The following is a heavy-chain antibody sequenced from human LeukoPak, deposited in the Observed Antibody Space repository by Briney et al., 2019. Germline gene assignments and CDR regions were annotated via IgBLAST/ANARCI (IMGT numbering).Heavy chain of an antibody. CDR1: GFTFSSYG. J-gene: IGHJ6*03. CDR3: AKDRGAGRDIVVVPDYYYMDV. Sequence: GGSLRLSCAASGFTFSSYGMHWVRQAPGKGLEWVAFIRYDGSNKYYADSVKGRFTISRDNSKNTLYLQMNSMRAEDTAVYYCAKDRGAGRDIVVVPDYYYMDVWGKGTTVTVSS. V-gene: IGHV3-30*02. D-gene: IGHD2-2*01. CDR2: IRYDGSNK.